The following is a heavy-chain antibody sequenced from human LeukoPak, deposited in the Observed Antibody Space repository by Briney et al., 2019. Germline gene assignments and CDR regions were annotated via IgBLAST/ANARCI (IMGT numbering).Heavy chain of an antibody. D-gene: IGHD3-22*01. CDR3: ARNQESYYYDSSGYYPYYYYYYMDV. CDR1: GGSISSYY. Sequence: SETLSLTCTVSGGSISSYYWSWIRQPAGKGLEWIGRIYTSGSTNYNPSLKSRVTMSVDTSKNQFSLKLSSVTAADTAVYYCARNQESYYYDSSGYYPYYYYYYMDVWGKGTTVTISS. CDR2: IYTSGST. V-gene: IGHV4-4*07. J-gene: IGHJ6*03.